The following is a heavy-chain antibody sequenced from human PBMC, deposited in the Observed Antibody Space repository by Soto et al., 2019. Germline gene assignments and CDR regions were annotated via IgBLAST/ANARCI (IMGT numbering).Heavy chain of an antibody. CDR1: GFIFSKAW. Sequence: EVQLVESGGGLVKPGGSLRLSCAASGFIFSKAWMSWVRQAPGKGQEWVGRIKSKTDGGTTDYGAPVKGRFTISRDDSKNTLYLQMNSLKTEDTAVYFCTTDPIRHYDILTGYYYFDYWGQGTLVTVSS. CDR2: IKSKTDGGTT. CDR3: TTDPIRHYDILTGYYYFDY. D-gene: IGHD3-9*01. V-gene: IGHV3-15*01. J-gene: IGHJ4*02.